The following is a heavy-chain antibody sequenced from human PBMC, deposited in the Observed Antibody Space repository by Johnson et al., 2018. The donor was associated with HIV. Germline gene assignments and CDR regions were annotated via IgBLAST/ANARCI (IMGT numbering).Heavy chain of an antibody. CDR3: AKDLPFSVVVTKPSDAFDI. J-gene: IGHJ3*02. CDR2: IWHDGNDK. CDR1: GFTFSAYG. D-gene: IGHD3-22*01. Sequence: QVQLVESGGGVVQPGMSLRLSCSASGFTFSAYGMHWVRQAPGKGLEWVALIWHDGNDKYYADSVTGRFTISRDNSKATLYLQMDSLRAEDTAVYYCAKDLPFSVVVTKPSDAFDIWGQGTMVTVSS. V-gene: IGHV3-33*06.